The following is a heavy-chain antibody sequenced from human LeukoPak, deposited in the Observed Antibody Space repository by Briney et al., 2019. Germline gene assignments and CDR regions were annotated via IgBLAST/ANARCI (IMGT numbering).Heavy chain of an antibody. D-gene: IGHD3-3*01. CDR1: GGSFSGYY. V-gene: IGHV4-34*01. Sequence: TSETLSLTCAVYGGSFSGYYWSWIRQPPGKGLEWIGEINHSGSTNYNPSLKSRVTISVDTSKNQFSLKLSSVTAADTAVYYCARGRTIFGVVPIPSYFDYWGQGTLVTVSS. J-gene: IGHJ4*02. CDR2: INHSGST. CDR3: ARGRTIFGVVPIPSYFDY.